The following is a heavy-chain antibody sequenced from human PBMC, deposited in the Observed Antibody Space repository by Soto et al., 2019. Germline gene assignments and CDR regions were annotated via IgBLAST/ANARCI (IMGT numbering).Heavy chain of an antibody. J-gene: IGHJ5*02. V-gene: IGHV3-74*01. CDR1: GFSFSDYW. Sequence: EVQLVESGGGLVQPGGSLRLSCAASGFSFSDYWMNWVRQAPGKGLVWVSRIDSDGTSTSYADSVKGRFIISRDNAKNTLYLQMNSLRADDMAVYYCAKSNWFDPWGQGTLVIVSS. CDR2: IDSDGTST. CDR3: AKSNWFDP.